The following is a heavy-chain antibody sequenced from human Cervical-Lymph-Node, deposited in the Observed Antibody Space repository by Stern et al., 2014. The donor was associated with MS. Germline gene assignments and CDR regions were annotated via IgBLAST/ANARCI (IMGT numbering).Heavy chain of an antibody. CDR2: INTNTGNP. V-gene: IGHV7-4-1*02. J-gene: IGHJ4*02. D-gene: IGHD4-17*01. Sequence: QVQLVQSGSELKKPGASVKVSCKASGYTFTTYGLNWVRQAPGQGLECMGWINTNTGNPTYAQGFTGRFVFSLDTSVTTAYLQIRGLKAEDTAVYYCARYAPMVTTDFDYWGQGTLVTVSS. CDR1: GYTFTTYG. CDR3: ARYAPMVTTDFDY.